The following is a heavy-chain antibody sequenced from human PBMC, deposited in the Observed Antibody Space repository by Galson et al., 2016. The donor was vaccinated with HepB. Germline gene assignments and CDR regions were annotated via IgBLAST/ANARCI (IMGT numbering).Heavy chain of an antibody. CDR2: IYYSGNT. CDR1: GDSISIRGYY. Sequence: SETLSLTCTVSGDSISIRGYYWAWIRQPPGKGLEWIGSIYYSGNTYNNPSLKTRVSMSVDTSKNHFSLELSSVTAADTAVYYCARRTLPPSFDYWGQGTPVSVSS. CDR3: ARRTLPPSFDY. V-gene: IGHV4-39*02. J-gene: IGHJ4*02. D-gene: IGHD1-14*01.